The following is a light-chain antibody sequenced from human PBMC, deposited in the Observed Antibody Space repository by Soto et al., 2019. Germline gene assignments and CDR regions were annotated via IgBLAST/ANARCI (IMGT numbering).Light chain of an antibody. V-gene: IGKV2-28*01. CDR1: QSLLQRNGNNY. CDR2: LGY. Sequence: DVVMTQSPLSLSATPGEPASISCKCSQSLLQRNGNNYLDWYLQKPGQSPQVHIYLGYNRAYGVSDRFSGSGSGTDFTLKISRVEAEYVGVYSCMQGLQTPYTVGQGPQLEIK. J-gene: IGKJ2*01. CDR3: MQGLQTPYT.